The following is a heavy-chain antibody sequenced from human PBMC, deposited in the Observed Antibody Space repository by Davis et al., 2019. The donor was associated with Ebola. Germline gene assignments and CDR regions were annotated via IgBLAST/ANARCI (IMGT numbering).Heavy chain of an antibody. CDR2: ISYDGSDK. CDR3: AKDGIGLKIGAIFYYYYYMDV. CDR1: EFTFSSYG. Sequence: PGGSLRLSCAASEFTFSSYGMHWVRQAPGKGLEWVAVISYDGSDKYYADSVKGRFTISRDNSKNTLYLQMSSLRAEDTAVYYCAKDGIGLKIGAIFYYYYYMDVWGKGTTVTVSS. V-gene: IGHV3-30*18. D-gene: IGHD2-8*01. J-gene: IGHJ6*03.